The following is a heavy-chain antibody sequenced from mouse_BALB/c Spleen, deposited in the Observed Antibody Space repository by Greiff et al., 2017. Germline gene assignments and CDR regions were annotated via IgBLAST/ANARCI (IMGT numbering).Heavy chain of an antibody. V-gene: IGHV2-6-7*01. J-gene: IGHJ1*01. D-gene: IGHD2-2*01. CDR2: IWGDGST. Sequence: VQLQQSGPGLVAPSQSLSITCTVSGFSLTGYGVNWVRQPPGKGLEWLGMIWGDGSTDYNSALKSRLSISKDNSKSQVFLKMNSLQTDDTARYYCATYGYDGGFDVWGAGTTVTVSS. CDR1: GFSLTGYG. CDR3: ATYGYDGGFDV.